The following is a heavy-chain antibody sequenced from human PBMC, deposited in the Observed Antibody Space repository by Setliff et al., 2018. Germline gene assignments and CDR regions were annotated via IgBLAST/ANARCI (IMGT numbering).Heavy chain of an antibody. CDR2: IRNDGATT. Sequence: GSLRLSCAASGFTFSSDPMNWVRQAPGKGLEWLSNIRNDGATTSYADSVKGRFTISRDNAKNSLYLQMNSLRVEDTAVYYCAREGGKTYYYDSSGVDFDYWGQGTLVTVSS. J-gene: IGHJ4*02. CDR3: AREGGKTYYYDSSGVDFDY. V-gene: IGHV3-48*04. CDR1: GFTFSSDP. D-gene: IGHD3-22*01.